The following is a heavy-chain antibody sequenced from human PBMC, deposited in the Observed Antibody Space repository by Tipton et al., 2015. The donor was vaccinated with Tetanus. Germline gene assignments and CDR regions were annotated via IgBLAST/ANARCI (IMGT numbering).Heavy chain of an antibody. Sequence: TLSLTCIVSGGSISSSRYYWGWVRQPPGKGLEWIGSIFYTGSTYYNPSLKSRVTISVDTSKNQFSLKLSSVTAADTAVYYCARGSGELSFARAGFDYWGQGTLVTVSS. D-gene: IGHD3-16*02. V-gene: IGHV4-39*07. J-gene: IGHJ4*02. CDR2: IFYTGST. CDR3: ARGSGELSFARAGFDY. CDR1: GGSISSSRYY.